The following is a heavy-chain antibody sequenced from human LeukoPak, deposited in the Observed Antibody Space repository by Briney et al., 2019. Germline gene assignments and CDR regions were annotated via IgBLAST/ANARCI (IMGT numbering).Heavy chain of an antibody. J-gene: IGHJ4*02. CDR3: ATSRYSSIPFDY. CDR1: GGSFSGYY. Sequence: SETLSLTCAVYGGSFSGYYRSWIRQPPGKGLEWIGEINHSGSTNYNPSLKSRVTISVDTSKNQFSLKLSSVTAADTAVYYCATSRYSSIPFDYWGQGTLVTVPS. CDR2: INHSGST. V-gene: IGHV4-34*01. D-gene: IGHD6-19*01.